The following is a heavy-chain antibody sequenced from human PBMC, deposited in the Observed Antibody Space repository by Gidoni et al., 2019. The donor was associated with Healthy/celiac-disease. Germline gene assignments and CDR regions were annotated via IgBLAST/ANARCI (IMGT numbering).Heavy chain of an antibody. J-gene: IGHJ4*02. D-gene: IGHD3-22*01. V-gene: IGHV3-15*01. CDR1: GFACSNAW. CDR2: IKSKTDGGTT. CDR3: TTDTPYYYDSSGLDY. Sequence: EVRLVESGGGLVKPGGSLRRSCAASGFACSNAWMRWVRQAPGKGLEWVGRIKSKTDGGTTDYAAPVKGRFTISRDDSKNTLYLQMNSRKTEDTAVYYCTTDTPYYYDSSGLDYWGQGTLVTVSS.